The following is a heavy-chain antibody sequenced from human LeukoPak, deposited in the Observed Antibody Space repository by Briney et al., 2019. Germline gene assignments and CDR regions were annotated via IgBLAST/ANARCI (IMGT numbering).Heavy chain of an antibody. CDR1: GFTFSDYY. V-gene: IGHV3-11*06. J-gene: IGHJ6*02. CDR3: ARAPHYSNYGPYYYGMDV. Sequence: SGGSLRLSCAASGFTFSDYYMSWIRQAPGKGLEWVSYISSSSSYTNYADSVKGRFTISRDNAKNSLYLQMNSLRAEDTAVYYCARAPHYSNYGPYYYGMDVWGQGTTVTVSS. D-gene: IGHD4-11*01. CDR2: ISSSSSYT.